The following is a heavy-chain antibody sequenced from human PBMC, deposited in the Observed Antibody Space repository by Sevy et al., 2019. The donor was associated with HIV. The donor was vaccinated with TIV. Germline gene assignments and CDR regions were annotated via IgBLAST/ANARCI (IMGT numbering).Heavy chain of an antibody. CDR3: ARGGPEGYYYYGLDV. D-gene: IGHD5-12*01. Sequence: GGSLRLSCAASGFTFSKYDMHWVRQVSGKSLEWVSGIGYAGDIYYLDSVKGRFTISRENAKNSLYLEMNSLRAGDTALYYCARGGPEGYYYYGLDVWGQGTTVTASS. J-gene: IGHJ6*02. CDR2: IGYAGDI. CDR1: GFTFSKYD. V-gene: IGHV3-13*01.